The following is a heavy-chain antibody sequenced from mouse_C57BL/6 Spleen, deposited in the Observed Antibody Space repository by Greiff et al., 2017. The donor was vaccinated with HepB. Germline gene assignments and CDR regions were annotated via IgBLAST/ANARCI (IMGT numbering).Heavy chain of an antibody. Sequence: VQLQQSGTELVKPGASVKLSCKASGYTFTSYWMHWVKQRPGQGLEWIGNINPSNGGTNYNEKFKSKATLTVDKSSSTAYMQLSSLTSEDSAVYYCARGWGNYDYAMDYWGQGTSVTVSS. V-gene: IGHV1-53*01. CDR1: GYTFTSYW. CDR2: INPSNGGT. J-gene: IGHJ4*01. CDR3: ARGWGNYDYAMDY. D-gene: IGHD2-1*01.